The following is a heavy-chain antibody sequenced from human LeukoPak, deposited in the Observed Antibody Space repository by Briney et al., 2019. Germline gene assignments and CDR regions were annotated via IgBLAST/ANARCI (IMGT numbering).Heavy chain of an antibody. V-gene: IGHV3-33*01. CDR3: ARETATQLYFDY. J-gene: IGHJ4*02. CDR1: GFXFSSYG. CDR2: IWYDGSNK. D-gene: IGHD5-18*01. Sequence: GGSLRLSCVASGFXFSSYGMHWVRQAPGKGLEWVAVIWYDGSNKYYADSVKGRFTISRDNSKNTLYLQMNSLRAEDTAVYYCARETATQLYFDYWGQGTLVTVSS.